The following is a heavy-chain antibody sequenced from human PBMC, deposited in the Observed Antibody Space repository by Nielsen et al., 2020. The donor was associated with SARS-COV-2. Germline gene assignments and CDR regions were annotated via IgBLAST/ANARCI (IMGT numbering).Heavy chain of an antibody. J-gene: IGHJ4*02. CDR1: GYCFTSYW. V-gene: IGHV5-10-1*01. CDR2: IDPTNSYT. Sequence: GGSLRLSCKGSGYCFTSYWISWVRQMPGKGLEWMGKIDPTNSYTDYSPSFRGRVTISTDKSISTAYLQWSSLKASDTAMYYCARHPGDYWGQGTLVTVSS. CDR3: ARHPGDY.